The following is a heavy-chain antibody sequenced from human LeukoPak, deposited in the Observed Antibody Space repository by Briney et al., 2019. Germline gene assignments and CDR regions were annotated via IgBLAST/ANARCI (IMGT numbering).Heavy chain of an antibody. D-gene: IGHD6-13*01. CDR2: IRYDGSNK. J-gene: IGHJ4*02. CDR3: ARVRSSWQSLDY. Sequence: GGSLRLSCAASGFTFSSYGMHWVRQAPGKGLEWVAFIRYDGSNKYYADSVKGRFTISRDNAKNSLYLQMNSLRAEDTAVHYCARVRSSWQSLDYWGQGTLVTVSS. V-gene: IGHV3-30*02. CDR1: GFTFSSYG.